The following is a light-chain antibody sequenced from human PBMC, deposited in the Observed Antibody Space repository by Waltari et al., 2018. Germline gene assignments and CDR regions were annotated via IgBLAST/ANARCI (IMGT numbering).Light chain of an antibody. CDR2: AAS. CDR1: QGISIN. CDR3: QQYNQWPYT. V-gene: IGKV3-15*01. J-gene: IGKJ2*01. Sequence: ETVMTQSPVTLSVSPGERATLSCRASQGISINLAWYQQIPGQAPRLLIYAASTTATGVSARFSGTGSGTDFTLTISNRQSEDFAVYFCQQYNQWPYTFGQGTRLELK.